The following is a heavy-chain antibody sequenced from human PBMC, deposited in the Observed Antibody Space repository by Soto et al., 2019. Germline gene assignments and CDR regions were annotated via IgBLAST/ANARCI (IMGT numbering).Heavy chain of an antibody. V-gene: IGHV4-31*03. D-gene: IGHD3-22*01. CDR1: GGSISSGGYY. J-gene: IGHJ4*02. CDR2: IYYSGST. Sequence: QVQLQESGPGLVKPSQTLSLTCTVSGGSISSGGYYWSWIRQHPGKGLEWIGYIYYSGSTYYNPSLKSRVTISVATSQTQFSLKLSSVTAADTAVYYCARGGYDSSGYYFDYWGQGTLVTVSS. CDR3: ARGGYDSSGYYFDY.